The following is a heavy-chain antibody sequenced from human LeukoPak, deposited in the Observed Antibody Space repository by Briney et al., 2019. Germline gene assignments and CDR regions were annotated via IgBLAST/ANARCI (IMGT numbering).Heavy chain of an antibody. D-gene: IGHD1-1*01. J-gene: IGHJ4*02. CDR3: ARRGNWFDY. V-gene: IGHV3-72*01. Sequence: GGSLRLSCAASGFTFSDHYMDWVRQAPGQGLEWVGRTVNKANSYTTGYAASVKGRFIISRDDSNNLVYLLMNSLKTEDTAVYYCARRGNWFDYWGQGTLVTVSS. CDR1: GFTFSDHY. CDR2: TVNKANSYTT.